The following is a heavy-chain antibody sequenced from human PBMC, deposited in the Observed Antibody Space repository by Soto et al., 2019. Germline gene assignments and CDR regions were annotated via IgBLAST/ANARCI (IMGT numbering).Heavy chain of an antibody. CDR2: ISFSGSTI. V-gene: IGHV3-48*03. D-gene: IGHD3-10*01. Sequence: GWSLRLSCSASGFSFSDYEMNWVRQAPGKGLEWIAHISFSGSTIYYADSVKGRFSISRDNSKNFLYLQMSGLRADDSAVYYCTRGAGFFYGVDVWGLGTTVTV. J-gene: IGHJ6*02. CDR3: TRGAGFFYGVDV. CDR1: GFSFSDYE.